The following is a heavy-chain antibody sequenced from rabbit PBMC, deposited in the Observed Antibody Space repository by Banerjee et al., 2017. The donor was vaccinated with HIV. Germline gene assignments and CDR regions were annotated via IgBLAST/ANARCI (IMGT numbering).Heavy chain of an antibody. V-gene: IGHV1S45*01. Sequence: QEQLKESGGGLVQPGGSLKLSCKASGFDFSSYYMSWVRQAPGKGLEWIGYIDPVFGSTYYASWVNGRFTVSKTSSTTVTLQMTSLTAADTATYFCARDLAGVIGWNFGLWGPGTLVTVS. CDR2: IDPVFGST. J-gene: IGHJ4*01. D-gene: IGHD4-1*01. CDR1: GFDFSSYYM. CDR3: ARDLAGVIGWNFGL.